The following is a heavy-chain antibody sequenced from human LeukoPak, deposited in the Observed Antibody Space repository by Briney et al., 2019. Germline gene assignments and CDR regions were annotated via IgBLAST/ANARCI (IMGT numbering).Heavy chain of an antibody. CDR2: INPNSGGT. V-gene: IGHV1-2*02. D-gene: IGHD2-15*01. J-gene: IGHJ3*02. CDR3: ARDWGGYCSGGSCQDAFDI. CDR1: GYTFTGYY. Sequence: GASVKVSCKASGYTFTGYYTHWVRQAPGQGLEWMGWINPNSGGTNYAQKFQGRVTMTRDTSISTAYMELSRLRSDDTAVYYCARDWGGYCSGGSCQDAFDIWGQGAMVTVSS.